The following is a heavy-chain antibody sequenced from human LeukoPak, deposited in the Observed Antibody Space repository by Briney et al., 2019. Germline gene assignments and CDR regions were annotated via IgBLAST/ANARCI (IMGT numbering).Heavy chain of an antibody. CDR1: GFTFSNYG. D-gene: IGHD5-12*01. Sequence: GGSLRLSCAASGFTFSNYGMNWVRQAPGKGLEWVSYISSGSSSIYYPDSVKGRFTISRDNAQNSLYLQMNSLRDEDTAVYYCAREGYPFWGQGTLVTVSS. CDR2: ISSGSSSI. V-gene: IGHV3-48*02. J-gene: IGHJ4*02. CDR3: AREGYPF.